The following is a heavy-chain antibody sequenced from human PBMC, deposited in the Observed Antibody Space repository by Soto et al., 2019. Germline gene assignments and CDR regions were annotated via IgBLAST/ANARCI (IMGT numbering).Heavy chain of an antibody. V-gene: IGHV3-33*01. J-gene: IGHJ3*02. CDR2: IWYDGSNK. Sequence: QVQLVESGGGVVQPGRSLRLSCAASGFTFSSYGMHWVRQAPGKGLEWVAVIWYDGSNKYYADSVKGRFTIPRDNSKNTLYLQMNSLRAEDTAVYYCARDVNSYGYSEAAFHIWGQGAMVTVSS. CDR3: ARDVNSYGYSEAAFHI. CDR1: GFTFSSYG. D-gene: IGHD5-18*01.